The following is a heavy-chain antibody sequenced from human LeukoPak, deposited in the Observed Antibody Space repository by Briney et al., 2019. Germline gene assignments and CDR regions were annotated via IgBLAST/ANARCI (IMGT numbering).Heavy chain of an antibody. V-gene: IGHV4-39*01. CDR3: ARLHIVVVPAATGGWFDP. Sequence: ASETLSLTCTVSGGSISSSSYYWGRIRQPPGKGLEWIGSIYYSGSTYYNPSLKSRVTISVDTSKNQFSLKLSSVTAADTAVYYCARLHIVVVPAATGGWFDPWGQGTLVTVSS. J-gene: IGHJ5*02. CDR1: GGSISSSSYY. D-gene: IGHD2-2*01. CDR2: IYYSGST.